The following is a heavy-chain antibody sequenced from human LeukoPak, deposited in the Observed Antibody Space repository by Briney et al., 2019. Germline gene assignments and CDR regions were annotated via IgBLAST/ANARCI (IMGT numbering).Heavy chain of an antibody. CDR1: GFTFSSYG. V-gene: IGHV3-30*18. CDR3: AKGITMVRGVMGDAFDI. CDR2: ISYDGSNK. J-gene: IGHJ3*02. D-gene: IGHD3-10*01. Sequence: GGSLRLSCAASGFTFSSYGMHWVRQAPGKGLEWVAVISYDGSNKYYADSVKGRFTISRDNSKNTLYLQMNSLRAEETAVYYCAKGITMVRGVMGDAFDIWGQGTMVTVSS.